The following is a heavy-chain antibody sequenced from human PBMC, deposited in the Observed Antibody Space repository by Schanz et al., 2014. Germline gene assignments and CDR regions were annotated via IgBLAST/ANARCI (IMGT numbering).Heavy chain of an antibody. Sequence: EVQLVESGGGLVKSGGSLRLSCATSGFIFSNYWMHWVLQGPGSGLVWVSHINNAGSDTTYADSVTGRFTISGDNSKNTLFLQMNSLRVEDTAIYYCAKIWKAHHLSGRPGWSDGMDVWGQGTTV. CDR3: AKIWKAHHLSGRPGWSDGMDV. J-gene: IGHJ6*02. V-gene: IGHV3-74*02. D-gene: IGHD3-3*01. CDR2: INNAGSDT. CDR1: GFIFSNYW.